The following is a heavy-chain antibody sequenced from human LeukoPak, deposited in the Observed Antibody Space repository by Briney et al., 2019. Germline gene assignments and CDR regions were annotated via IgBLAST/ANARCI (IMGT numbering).Heavy chain of an antibody. CDR1: GFTFSSYS. V-gene: IGHV3-21*01. CDR3: ARGCGSSTSCYILGY. CDR2: ISSSSSYI. D-gene: IGHD2-2*02. J-gene: IGHJ4*02. Sequence: KAGGSLRLSCAASGFTFSSYSMNWLRQAPGKGLEWVSSISSSSSYIYYADSVKGRFTISRDNAKNSLYLQMNSLRAEDTAVYYCARGCGSSTSCYILGYWGQGTLVTVSS.